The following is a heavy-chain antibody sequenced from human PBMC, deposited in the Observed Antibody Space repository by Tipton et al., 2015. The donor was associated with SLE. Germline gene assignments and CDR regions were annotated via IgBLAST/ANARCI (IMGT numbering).Heavy chain of an antibody. J-gene: IGHJ4*02. V-gene: IGHV3-33*06. CDR1: GFTFSSYG. Sequence: SLRLSCAASGFTFSSYGMHWVRQAPGKGLEWVAVIWYDGSNKYYADSVKGRFTISRDNSKNTLYLQMNSLRAEDTAVYYCANSYSGLDPLHYWGQEPLVTVSS. CDR2: IWYDGSNK. CDR3: ANSYSGLDPLHY. D-gene: IGHD5-12*01.